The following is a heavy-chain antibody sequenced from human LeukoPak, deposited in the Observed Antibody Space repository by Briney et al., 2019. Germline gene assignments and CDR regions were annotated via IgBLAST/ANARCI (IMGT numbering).Heavy chain of an antibody. J-gene: IGHJ4*02. D-gene: IGHD4-17*01. Sequence: SETLSLTCTVSGGSISSSSYYWGWIRQPPGKGLEWIGSIYYSGSTYYNPSLKSRVTISVDTSKNQFSLKLSSVTAADTAVYYCARVMTTVITFAKRSDYYFDYWGQGTLVTVSS. CDR1: GGSISSSSYY. CDR3: ARVMTTVITFAKRSDYYFDY. CDR2: IYYSGST. V-gene: IGHV4-39*07.